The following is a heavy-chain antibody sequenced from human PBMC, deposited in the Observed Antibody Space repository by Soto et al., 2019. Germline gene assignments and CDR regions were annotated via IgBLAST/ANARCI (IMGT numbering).Heavy chain of an antibody. CDR2: IYSGGST. V-gene: IGHV3-66*01. Sequence: LRLSCAASGFTVSINYMSWVRQAPGKGLEGVSVIYSGGSTYYADSVKGRFTISRDNSKNTLYLQMNSLRAEDTAVYYCARALYCSSTSCYDTGYYYGMDVWGQGTTVTVSS. CDR3: ARALYCSSTSCYDTGYYYGMDV. J-gene: IGHJ6*02. D-gene: IGHD2-2*01. CDR1: GFTVSINY.